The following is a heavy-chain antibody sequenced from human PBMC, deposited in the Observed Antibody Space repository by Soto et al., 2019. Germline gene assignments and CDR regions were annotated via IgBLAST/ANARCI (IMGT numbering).Heavy chain of an antibody. CDR1: GYRFTSYW. V-gene: IGHV5-51*01. CDR3: ATDSSSWYRGAFDI. CDR2: IYPGDSDT. J-gene: IGHJ3*02. Sequence: PGESLKISCKGSGYRFTSYWIDWVRQMPGKGLEWMGIIYPGDSDTRYSPSFQVQVTISADKNISTAYLKWSSLKASDTAMYYCATDSSSWYRGAFDIWVQGTMVTVSS. D-gene: IGHD6-13*01.